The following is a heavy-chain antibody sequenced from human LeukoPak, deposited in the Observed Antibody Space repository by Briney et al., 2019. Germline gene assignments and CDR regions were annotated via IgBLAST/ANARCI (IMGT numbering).Heavy chain of an antibody. CDR3: AKPSSIVIVPTALQRSLDY. J-gene: IGHJ4*02. CDR1: GFTFRNYA. V-gene: IGHV3-23*01. Sequence: GGSLRLSCTASGFTFRNYAMTWVRQAPGKGLEGVSSVSGSGGTTYYADSVQGRLSISRDNSKNTLSLQMNSLRAEDTAVYYCAKPSSIVIVPTALQRSLDYWGQGALVTVSS. CDR2: VSGSGGTT. D-gene: IGHD2/OR15-2a*01.